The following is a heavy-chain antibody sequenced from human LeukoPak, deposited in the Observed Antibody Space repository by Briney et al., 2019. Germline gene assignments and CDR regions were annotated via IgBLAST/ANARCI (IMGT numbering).Heavy chain of an antibody. V-gene: IGHV3-30*02. CDR1: GFTFSNYG. CDR3: AKDPVGASVGGDY. Sequence: PGGSLRLSCEASGFTFSNYGMHWVRQAPGKGLEWVAFIRYDGSDKYYVDSVKGRFTISRDNSKDTLFLQMNSLRAEDTAVYYCAKDPVGASVGGDYWGQGTLVTVSS. CDR2: IRYDGSDK. J-gene: IGHJ4*02. D-gene: IGHD1-26*01.